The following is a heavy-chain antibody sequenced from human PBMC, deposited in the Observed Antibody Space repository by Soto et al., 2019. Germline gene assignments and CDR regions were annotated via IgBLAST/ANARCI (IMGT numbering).Heavy chain of an antibody. J-gene: IGHJ6*02. V-gene: IGHV5-10-1*03. CDR2: IDPSDSYT. D-gene: IGHD3-3*01. CDR1: GYSFTSYW. CDR3: AIRVYYDFWGPTESGMDV. Sequence: EVQLVQSGAEVKKPGESLRISCKGSGYSFTSYWISWVRQMPGKGLEWMGRIDPSDSYTNYSPSFQGHVTISADKSISTAYLQWSSLKASDTAMYYCAIRVYYDFWGPTESGMDVWGQGTTVTVSS.